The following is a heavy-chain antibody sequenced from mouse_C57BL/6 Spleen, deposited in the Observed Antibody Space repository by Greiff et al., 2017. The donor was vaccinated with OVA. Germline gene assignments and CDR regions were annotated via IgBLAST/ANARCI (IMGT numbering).Heavy chain of an antibody. V-gene: IGHV5-9*01. CDR3: ARGTGDFDY. CDR2: ISGGGGNT. D-gene: IGHD4-1*01. J-gene: IGHJ2*01. Sequence: EVPRVESGGGLVKPGGSLKLSCAASGFTFSSYTMSWVRQTPEKRLEWVATISGGGGNTYYPDSVKGRFTISRDNAKNTLYLQMSSLRSEDTALYYCARGTGDFDYWGQGTTLTVSS. CDR1: GFTFSSYT.